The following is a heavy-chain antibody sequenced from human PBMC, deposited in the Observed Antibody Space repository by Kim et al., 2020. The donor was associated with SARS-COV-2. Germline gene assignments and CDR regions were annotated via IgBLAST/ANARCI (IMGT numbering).Heavy chain of an antibody. CDR3: AKDLTTVYYYGLDV. V-gene: IGHV3-9*01. J-gene: IGHJ6*02. Sequence: DCEKGRFTIARDNAKNFLYLHMNSLRPEDTALYYCAKDLTTVYYYGLDVWGQGTTVTVS. D-gene: IGHD4-4*01.